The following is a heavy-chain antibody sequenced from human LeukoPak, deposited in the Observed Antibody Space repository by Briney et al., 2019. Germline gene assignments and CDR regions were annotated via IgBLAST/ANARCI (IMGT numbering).Heavy chain of an antibody. D-gene: IGHD3-16*02. Sequence: GGSLRLSCTASGFTFSSYWMHWVRQAPGKGLVWVSRINSDGSSTSYADSVKGRFTISRDNAKNTLYLQMNSLRAEDTAVYYCARARRYDYVWGSYPDYWGQGTLVTVSS. J-gene: IGHJ4*02. CDR1: GFTFSSYW. CDR3: ARARRYDYVWGSYPDY. V-gene: IGHV3-74*01. CDR2: INSDGSST.